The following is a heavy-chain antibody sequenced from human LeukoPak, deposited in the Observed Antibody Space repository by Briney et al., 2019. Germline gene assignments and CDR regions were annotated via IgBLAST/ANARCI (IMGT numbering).Heavy chain of an antibody. J-gene: IGHJ3*01. CDR2: IYSDDSDT. CDR3: ARPNITSYYDSRGYDAFDV. CDR1: GYRFNAYW. D-gene: IGHD3-22*01. V-gene: IGHV5-51*01. Sequence: GESLKISCKGSGYRFNAYWIAWVCQMPGKGLEWMGIIYSDDSDTRYSPSFQGQVTISADKSVRTAYLQWSSLKASDTAMYYCARPNITSYYDSRGYDAFDVWGQGTMVTVSS.